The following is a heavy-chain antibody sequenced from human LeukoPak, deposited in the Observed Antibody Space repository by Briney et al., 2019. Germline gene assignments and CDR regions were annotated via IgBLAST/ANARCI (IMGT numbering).Heavy chain of an antibody. D-gene: IGHD2-15*01. CDR3: AKTLGYCSGGSCYSGVIDY. V-gene: IGHV3-48*03. Sequence: GGSLRLSCAASGFTFSSYEMNWVRQAPGKGLEWVSYISSSGSTIYYADSVKGRFTISRDNAKDSLYLQMNSLRAEDTAVYYCAKTLGYCSGGSCYSGVIDYWGQGTLVTVSS. J-gene: IGHJ4*02. CDR2: ISSSGSTI. CDR1: GFTFSSYE.